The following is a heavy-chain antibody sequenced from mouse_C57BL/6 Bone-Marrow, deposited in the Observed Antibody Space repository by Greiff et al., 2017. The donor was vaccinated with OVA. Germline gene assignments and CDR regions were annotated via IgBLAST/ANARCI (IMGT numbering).Heavy chain of an antibody. CDR3: ARGAYYYGSSPFAY. Sequence: VQVVESGAELVKPGASVKMSCKASGYTFTTYPIEWMKQNHGKSLEWIGNFHPYNDDTKYNEKFKGKATLTVEKSSSTVYLELSRLTSDDSAVYYCARGAYYYGSSPFAYWGQGTLVTVSA. CDR1: GYTFTTYP. CDR2: FHPYNDDT. J-gene: IGHJ3*01. V-gene: IGHV1-47*01. D-gene: IGHD1-1*01.